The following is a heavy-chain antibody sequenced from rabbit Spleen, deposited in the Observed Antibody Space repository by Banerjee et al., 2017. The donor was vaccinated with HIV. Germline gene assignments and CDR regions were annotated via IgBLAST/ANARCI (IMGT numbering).Heavy chain of an antibody. D-gene: IGHD1-1*01. J-gene: IGHJ6*01. CDR3: ARDTATSFSTYGMDL. CDR1: GFSFNEFSFNNGYD. Sequence: QSLEESGGGLVKPGASLTLTCKASGFSFNEFSFNNGYDMCWVRQAPGKGLEWIACTAGGRSTFTYYASWAKGRFTISKASSTTVTLQMTSLTAADTATYFCARDTATSFSTYGMDLWGPGTLVTVS. CDR2: TAGGRSTFT. V-gene: IGHV1S40*01.